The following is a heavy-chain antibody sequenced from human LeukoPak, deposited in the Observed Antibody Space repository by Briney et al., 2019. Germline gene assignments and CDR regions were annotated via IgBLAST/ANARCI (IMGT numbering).Heavy chain of an antibody. J-gene: IGHJ4*02. D-gene: IGHD2-2*01. Sequence: GGSLRLSCAASGFTFSSYGMPWVRQAPGKGLEWVAVIWYDGSNKYYADSVKGRFTISRDNSKNTLYLQMNSLRAEDTAVYYCARDLGRTTAFDYWGQGTLVTVSS. V-gene: IGHV3-33*01. CDR3: ARDLGRTTAFDY. CDR1: GFTFSSYG. CDR2: IWYDGSNK.